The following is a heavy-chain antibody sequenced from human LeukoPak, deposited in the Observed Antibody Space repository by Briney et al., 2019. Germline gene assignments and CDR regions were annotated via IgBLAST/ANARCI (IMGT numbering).Heavy chain of an antibody. D-gene: IGHD5-24*01. CDR3: ATGGGAGYIQD. Sequence: SETLSLTCTVSGGSISTSYWTWVRQPPGKGLEWIGYIYNGEITTYNPSLKRRVTISVQTSRNQFSLSLTSVTAADTAVYYCATGGGAGYIQDWGQGTLVTVSS. J-gene: IGHJ4*02. CDR1: GGSISTSY. V-gene: IGHV4-59*01. CDR2: IYNGEIT.